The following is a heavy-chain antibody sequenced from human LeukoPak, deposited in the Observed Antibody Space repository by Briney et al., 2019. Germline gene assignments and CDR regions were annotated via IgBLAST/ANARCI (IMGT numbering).Heavy chain of an antibody. CDR2: IYTSGST. D-gene: IGHD3-3*01. Sequence: SETLSLTCTVSGGSISSGSYYWSWIRRPAGKGLEWIGRIYTSGSTNYNPSLKSRVTISVDTSKNQFSLKLSSVTAADTAVYYCARDRTRITIFGVARGSLGAFDIWGQGTMVTVSS. J-gene: IGHJ3*02. CDR3: ARDRTRITIFGVARGSLGAFDI. CDR1: GGSISSGSYY. V-gene: IGHV4-61*02.